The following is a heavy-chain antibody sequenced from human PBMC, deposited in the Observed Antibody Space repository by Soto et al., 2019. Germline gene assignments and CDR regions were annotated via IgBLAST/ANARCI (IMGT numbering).Heavy chain of an antibody. Sequence: KTXETLSLTCAVSGGSMSDSDWWSWVRQPPVKGLEWIGEVYFDGSTNYNPSLKSRVSISVDISSNHFSLTLRSVTVADTAVYYCARDLQDRFDYWGQGKLVTVSS. J-gene: IGHJ4*02. CDR2: VYFDGST. CDR1: GGSMSDSDW. V-gene: IGHV4-4*02. CDR3: ARDLQDRFDY.